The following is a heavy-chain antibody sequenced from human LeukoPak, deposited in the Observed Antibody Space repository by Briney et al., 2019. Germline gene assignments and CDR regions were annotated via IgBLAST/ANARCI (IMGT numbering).Heavy chain of an antibody. J-gene: IGHJ3*02. CDR3: ARPDYDILTGYFHAFDI. Sequence: PGRSLRLSCAASGFTFSSHGMHWVRQAPGKGLEWVAGIRYDGSNEYYADSVKGRFTISRDNSKNTLYLQMNSLRAEDTAVYYCARPDYDILTGYFHAFDIWGQGTMVTVSS. CDR2: IRYDGSNE. CDR1: GFTFSSHG. V-gene: IGHV3-33*01. D-gene: IGHD3-9*01.